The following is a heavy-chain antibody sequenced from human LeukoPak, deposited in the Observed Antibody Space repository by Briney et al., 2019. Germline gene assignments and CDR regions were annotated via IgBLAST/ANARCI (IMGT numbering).Heavy chain of an antibody. CDR2: IYHSGST. Sequence: SQTLSLTCAVSGGSISSGGYSWSWIRQPPGKGLEWIGYIYHSGSTYYNPSLKSRVTISVDRSKNQFSLKLSSVTAADTAVYYCARAVGSGWSWYYGMDVWGQGTTVTVSS. V-gene: IGHV4-30-2*01. D-gene: IGHD6-19*01. J-gene: IGHJ6*02. CDR3: ARAVGSGWSWYYGMDV. CDR1: GGSISSGGYS.